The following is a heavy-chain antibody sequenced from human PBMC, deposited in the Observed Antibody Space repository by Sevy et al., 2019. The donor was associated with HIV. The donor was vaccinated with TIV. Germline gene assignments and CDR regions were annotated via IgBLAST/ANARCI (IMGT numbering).Heavy chain of an antibody. V-gene: IGHV3-30-3*01. CDR2: ISSAGSNK. D-gene: IGHD6-19*01. CDR3: TRDAGYSIAWSPSDY. CDR1: GLTFSSHA. J-gene: IGHJ4*01. Sequence: GGSLRLSCAASGLTFSSHAMHWVRQAPGKGLEWVAVISSAGSNKYYADSVKGRFTISRDNPKNTLYLQMNSLRPEETAVYYCTRDAGYSIAWSPSDYWGHGTLVTVSS.